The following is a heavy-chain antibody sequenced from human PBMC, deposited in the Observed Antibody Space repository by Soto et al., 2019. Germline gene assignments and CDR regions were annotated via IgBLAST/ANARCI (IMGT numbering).Heavy chain of an antibody. CDR3: ARGSGLTYFDY. CDR1: GYTYTSYA. Sequence: GASVKVSCTASGYTYTSYAMHWVRQAPGQRLEWMGWINAGNGNTKYSQKFQGRVTITRDTSASTAYMELSSLRSEDTAVYYCARGSGLTYFDYWGQGTLVTVSS. J-gene: IGHJ4*02. V-gene: IGHV1-3*01. D-gene: IGHD3-10*01. CDR2: INAGNGNT.